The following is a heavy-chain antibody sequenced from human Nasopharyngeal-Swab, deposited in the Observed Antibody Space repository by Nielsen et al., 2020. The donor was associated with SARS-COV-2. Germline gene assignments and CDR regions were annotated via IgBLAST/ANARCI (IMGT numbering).Heavy chain of an antibody. J-gene: IGHJ6*02. CDR1: GGSISSSSYY. Sequence: SETLSLTCTVSGGSISSSSYYWGWIRQPPGKGLEWIGSINYSGSTYYNPSLKSRVTISVDTSKNQFSLKLSSVTAADTAVYYCARDPLKSITIFGVVSYYYGMDVWGQGTTVTVYS. D-gene: IGHD3-3*01. V-gene: IGHV4-39*07. CDR3: ARDPLKSITIFGVVSYYYGMDV. CDR2: INYSGST.